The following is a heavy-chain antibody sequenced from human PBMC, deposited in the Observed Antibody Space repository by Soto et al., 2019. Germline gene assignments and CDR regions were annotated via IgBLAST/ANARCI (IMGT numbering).Heavy chain of an antibody. CDR1: GGSFSGYY. J-gene: IGHJ6*02. CDR2: INHSGST. Sequence: PSETLSLTCAVYGGSFSGYYWSWIRQPPGKGLEWIGEINHSGSTKYNPSLKSRVTISVDTSKNQFSLKLSSVTAADTAVYYCARRIQLWFRAYYYYGMDVWGQGTTVTVS. CDR3: ARRIQLWFRAYYYYGMDV. D-gene: IGHD5-18*01. V-gene: IGHV4-34*01.